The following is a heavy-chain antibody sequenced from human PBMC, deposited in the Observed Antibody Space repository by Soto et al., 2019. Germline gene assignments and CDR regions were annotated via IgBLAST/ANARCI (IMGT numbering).Heavy chain of an antibody. CDR3: ARVHGDFDFDY. Sequence: SVKVSCKASGGTFSSYTISWVRQAPGQGLEWMGRIIPILGIANYAQKFQGRVTITADKSTSTAYMELSSLRSEDTAVYYCARVHGDFDFDYWGQGTLVTVSS. J-gene: IGHJ4*02. D-gene: IGHD4-17*01. V-gene: IGHV1-69*02. CDR1: GGTFSSYT. CDR2: IIPILGIA.